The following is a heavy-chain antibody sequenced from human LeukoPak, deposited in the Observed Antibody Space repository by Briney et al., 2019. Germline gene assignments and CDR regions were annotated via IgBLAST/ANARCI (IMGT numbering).Heavy chain of an antibody. Sequence: GGSLRLSCAASGFTFSRFAMTWLRQAPGNGLEWVSTITASGSSTYYTDSVKGRFTISRDNSKNTLYLQMSSLRADDTAVYYCAKTTGYFYFDSGTYPDHWGQGTLVTVSS. CDR3: AKTTGYFYFDSGTYPDH. CDR1: GFTFSRFA. J-gene: IGHJ4*02. V-gene: IGHV3-23*01. D-gene: IGHD3-10*01. CDR2: ITASGSST.